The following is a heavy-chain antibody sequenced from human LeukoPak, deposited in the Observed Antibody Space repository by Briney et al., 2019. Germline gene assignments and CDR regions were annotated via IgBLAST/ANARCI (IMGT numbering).Heavy chain of an antibody. CDR2: IRYDGSNK. V-gene: IGHV3-30*02. D-gene: IGHD3-3*01. CDR3: AKDSRYYDFWSGYSFDAFDI. Sequence: PGGSLRLSCAASGFTFSSYGMHWARQAPGKGLEWVAFIRYDGSNKYYADSVKGRFTISRDNSKNTLYLQMNSLRAEDTAVYYCAKDSRYYDFWSGYSFDAFDIWGQGTMVTVSS. J-gene: IGHJ3*02. CDR1: GFTFSSYG.